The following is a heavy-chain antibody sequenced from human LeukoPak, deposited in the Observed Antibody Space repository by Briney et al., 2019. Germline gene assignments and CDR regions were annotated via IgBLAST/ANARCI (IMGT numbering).Heavy chain of an antibody. CDR1: GFTFSSYA. D-gene: IGHD3-10*01. V-gene: IGHV3-30*04. J-gene: IGHJ4*02. CDR2: ISYDGSNK. CDR3: ARDITMVRGVLDY. Sequence: GGSLRLSCAASGFTFSSYAMHWVRQAPGKGLKWVAVISYDGSNKYYADSVKGRFTISRDNSKNTLYLQMNSLRAEDTAVYYCARDITMVRGVLDYWGQGTLVTVSS.